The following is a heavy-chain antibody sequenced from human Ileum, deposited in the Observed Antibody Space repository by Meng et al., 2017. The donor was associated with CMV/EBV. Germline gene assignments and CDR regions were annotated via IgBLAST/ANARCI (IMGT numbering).Heavy chain of an antibody. V-gene: IGHV4-39*07. Sequence: GSISSSSYYWGWIRQPPGKGLEWIGSIYYSGSTYYNPSLKSRVTISVDTSKNQFSLKLSSVTAADTAVYYCARDLSPDYGDQRVGYWGQGTLVTVSS. CDR3: ARDLSPDYGDQRVGY. CDR1: GSISSSSYY. CDR2: IYYSGST. D-gene: IGHD4-17*01. J-gene: IGHJ4*02.